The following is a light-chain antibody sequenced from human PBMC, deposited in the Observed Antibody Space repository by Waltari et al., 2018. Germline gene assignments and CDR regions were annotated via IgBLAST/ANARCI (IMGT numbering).Light chain of an antibody. CDR2: PAS. CDR3: QHLNSYPVT. J-gene: IGKJ2*01. Sequence: DIQLTQSPSFLSASVGDRVTITCRASQGISSYLAWYQQKPGKAPKLLIYPASTLQSGVPSRFSGSGSGTEFTLTISSLQPEDFATYYCQHLNSYPVTFGQGTKLEIK. CDR1: QGISSY. V-gene: IGKV1-9*01.